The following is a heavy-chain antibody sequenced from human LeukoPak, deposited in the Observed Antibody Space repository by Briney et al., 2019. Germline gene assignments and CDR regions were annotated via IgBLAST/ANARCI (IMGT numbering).Heavy chain of an antibody. CDR1: GGSISSYY. J-gene: IGHJ3*02. CDR2: IYTSGST. Sequence: PSETLSLTCTVSGGSISSYYWSWIRQPAGKGLEWIGRIYTSGSTNYNPSLNSRVTISVDTSKNQFSLKLSSVTAADTAVYYCARDSESHAFDIWGQGTMVTVSS. V-gene: IGHV4-4*07. CDR3: ARDSESHAFDI.